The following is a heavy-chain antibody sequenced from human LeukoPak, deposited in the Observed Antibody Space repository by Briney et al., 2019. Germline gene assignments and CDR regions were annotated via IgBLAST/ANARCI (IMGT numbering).Heavy chain of an antibody. V-gene: IGHV4-59*01. D-gene: IGHD2-8*01. CDR1: GESISGFY. Sequence: SETLSPTCTVSGESISGFYWTWIRQPPGKGLEWIGYIYYTGSTNYNSSLKSRVTISVDTSKNQFSLNLSSVTAADTAMYYCARAVLATKSEHWFDSWGQGTLVTVSS. CDR3: ARAVLATKSEHWFDS. J-gene: IGHJ5*01. CDR2: IYYTGST.